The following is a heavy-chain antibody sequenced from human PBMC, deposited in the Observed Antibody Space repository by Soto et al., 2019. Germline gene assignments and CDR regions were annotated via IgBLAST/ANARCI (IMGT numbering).Heavy chain of an antibody. CDR1: GFRFTDYY. CDR2: ISGTSTYT. J-gene: IGHJ6*02. Sequence: GGSLRLSCAASGFRFTDYYMSWIRQAPGKGLEWVSYISGTSTYTSSADSVKGRFTISRDNSKNTLYLQMNSLRVKDTAVYYCAKDEVRTPSLYAMDVWGQGTTVTVSS. D-gene: IGHD3-10*01. CDR3: AKDEVRTPSLYAMDV. V-gene: IGHV3-11*06.